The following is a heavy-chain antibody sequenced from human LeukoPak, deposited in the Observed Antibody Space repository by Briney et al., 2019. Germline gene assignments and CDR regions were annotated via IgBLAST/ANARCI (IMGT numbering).Heavy chain of an antibody. V-gene: IGHV1-69*13. CDR3: ARDDFWSGYYTRYYYMDV. Sequence: GTSVKVSCKASGGTFSSYAISWVRQAPGQGLEWMGGIIPIFGTANYAQKFQGRVTITADESTSTAYMELSRLRSDDTAVYYCARDDFWSGYYTRYYYMDVWGKGTTVTVSS. J-gene: IGHJ6*03. CDR2: IIPIFGTA. D-gene: IGHD3-3*01. CDR1: GGTFSSYA.